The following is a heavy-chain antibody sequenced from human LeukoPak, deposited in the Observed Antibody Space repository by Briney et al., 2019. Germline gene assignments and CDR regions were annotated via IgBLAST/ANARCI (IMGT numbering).Heavy chain of an antibody. Sequence: SETLSLTCAVYGGSFSGDYWSWIRQPPGKGLEGIGEINHSGSTNYNPSLKSRVTISVYTSKNQFYLKLSSVTAAETAVYYCARTRITIFGVVILGGNNWFDPWGQGTLVTVSS. CDR3: ARTRITIFGVVILGGNNWFDP. D-gene: IGHD3-3*01. CDR2: INHSGST. CDR1: GGSFSGDY. J-gene: IGHJ5*02. V-gene: IGHV4-34*01.